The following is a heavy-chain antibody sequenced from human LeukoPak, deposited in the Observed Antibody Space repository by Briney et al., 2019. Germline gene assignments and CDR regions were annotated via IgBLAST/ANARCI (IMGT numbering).Heavy chain of an antibody. CDR3: ARKFATAFDY. D-gene: IGHD4-17*01. CDR2: INYSGTT. V-gene: IGHV4-38-2*02. Sequence: SETLSLTCTVSGYSIRSGYDWVWIRQPPGKGLEWIGSINYSGTTYDNPSLKSRVTISVDTSKNQFSLKLSSVTAADTAVYYCARKFATAFDYWGQGTLVTVSS. J-gene: IGHJ4*02. CDR1: GYSIRSGYD.